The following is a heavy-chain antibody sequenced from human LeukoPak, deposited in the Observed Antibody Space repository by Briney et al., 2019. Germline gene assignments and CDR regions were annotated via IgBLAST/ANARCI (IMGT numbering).Heavy chain of an antibody. D-gene: IGHD4-17*01. V-gene: IGHV4-39*01. J-gene: IGHJ3*02. CDR3: ARQHDYGDYNAFDI. CDR1: GGSISSSSYY. CDR2: IYYSGST. Sequence: SETLSLTCTVYGGSISSSSYYWGWIRQPPGKGLEWIGSIYYSGSTYYNPSLKSRVTISVDTSKNQFSLKLSSVTAADTAVYYCARQHDYGDYNAFDIWGQGTMVTVSS.